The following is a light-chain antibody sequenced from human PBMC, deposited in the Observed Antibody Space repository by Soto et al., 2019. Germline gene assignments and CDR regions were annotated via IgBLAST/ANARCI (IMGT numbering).Light chain of an antibody. V-gene: IGKV1-39*01. J-gene: IGKJ1*01. CDR1: QSISTY. CDR3: QQSYSTPWT. CDR2: DSS. Sequence: DIQLTQSPSSLSASVGDRITITCRASQSISTYLNWYQQKPGEAPTLLVYDSSTLQSGVPSRFSSSGFGAEFTLTISSLQPEDFATYYCQQSYSTPWTFGQGTKVDIK.